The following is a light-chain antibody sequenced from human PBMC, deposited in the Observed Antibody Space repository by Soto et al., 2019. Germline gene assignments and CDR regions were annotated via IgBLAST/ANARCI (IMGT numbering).Light chain of an antibody. V-gene: IGKV4-1*01. CDR1: QSVLNSSNNKNY. Sequence: DIVMTQSPDSLAVSLGERATINCKSSQSVLNSSNNKNYLTWYQQKPGQPPKLLIYWASTRESGVPDRFSGSGSGTDFPLTISSLQAEDVAVYYCQQYYSSPRTFGQGTKVEIK. J-gene: IGKJ1*01. CDR2: WAS. CDR3: QQYYSSPRT.